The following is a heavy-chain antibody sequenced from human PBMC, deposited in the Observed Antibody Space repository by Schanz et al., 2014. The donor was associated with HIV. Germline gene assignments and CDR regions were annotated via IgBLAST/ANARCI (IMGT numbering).Heavy chain of an antibody. CDR1: GFTFSNYV. CDR2: IKQDGSEK. Sequence: VHLIESGGGVVQPGGSLRLSCAASGFTFSNYVMHWVRRAPGKGLEWVANIKQDGSEKYYVDSVKGRFTISRDNAKNSLHLQMNSLRAEDTAVYYCATAAVTDYSDNWGQGTLVTVSS. J-gene: IGHJ4*02. V-gene: IGHV3-7*02. D-gene: IGHD2-2*01. CDR3: ATAAVTDYSDN.